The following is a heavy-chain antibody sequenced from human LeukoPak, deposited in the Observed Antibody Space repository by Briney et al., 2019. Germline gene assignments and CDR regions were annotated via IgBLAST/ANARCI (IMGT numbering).Heavy chain of an antibody. Sequence: SETLSLTCTVSGYSISSGYYWSWIRQPPGKGLEWIGYIYTSGSTNYNPSLKSRVTISVDTSKNQFSLKLSSVTAADTAVYYCARAGRGSSSSSLPKFDPWGQGTLVTVSS. D-gene: IGHD6-13*01. CDR1: GYSISSGYY. CDR3: ARAGRGSSSSSLPKFDP. V-gene: IGHV4-4*09. CDR2: IYTSGST. J-gene: IGHJ5*02.